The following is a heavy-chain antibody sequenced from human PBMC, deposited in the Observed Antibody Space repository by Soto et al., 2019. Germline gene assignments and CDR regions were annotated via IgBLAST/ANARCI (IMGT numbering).Heavy chain of an antibody. V-gene: IGHV1-58*01. CDR2: IVVGSGNT. D-gene: IGHD2-2*01. Sequence: EASVNVSCKASGFTFTSSAVQWVRQARGQRLEWIGWIVVGSGNTNYAQKFQERVTITRDMSTSTAYMELSSLRSEDTAVYYCAARAAAPDNYYYYYGMDVWGQGTTVTVSS. CDR3: AARAAAPDNYYYYYGMDV. CDR1: GFTFTSSA. J-gene: IGHJ6*02.